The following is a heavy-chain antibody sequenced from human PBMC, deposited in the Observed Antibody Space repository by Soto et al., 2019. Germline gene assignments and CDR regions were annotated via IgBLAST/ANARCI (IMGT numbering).Heavy chain of an antibody. CDR3: AREEGSGYDYYYFDY. D-gene: IGHD5-12*01. V-gene: IGHV3-33*01. CDR2: IWYDGSNK. Sequence: GGSLRLSCAASGFPFSSYGMHWVRQAPGKGLEWVAVIWYDGSNKYYADSVKGRFTISRDNSKNTLYLQMNSLRAEDTAVYYCAREEGSGYDYYYFDYWGQGTLVTVSS. J-gene: IGHJ4*02. CDR1: GFPFSSYG.